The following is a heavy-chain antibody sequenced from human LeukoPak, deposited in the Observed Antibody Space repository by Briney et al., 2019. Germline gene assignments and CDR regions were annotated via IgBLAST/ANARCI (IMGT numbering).Heavy chain of an antibody. V-gene: IGHV3-48*03. J-gene: IGHJ4*02. CDR2: ISSSGSTI. CDR3: ARDPRHGDYGDY. D-gene: IGHD4-17*01. CDR1: GFTFSSYE. Sequence: TGGSLRLSCAASGFTFSSYEMNWARQAPGKGLEWVSYISSSGSTIYYADSVKGRFTISRDNAKNSLYLQMNSLRAEDTAVYYCARDPRHGDYGDYWGQGTLVTVSS.